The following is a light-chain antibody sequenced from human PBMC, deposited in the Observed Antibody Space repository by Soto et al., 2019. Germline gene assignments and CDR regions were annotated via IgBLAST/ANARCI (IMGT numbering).Light chain of an antibody. CDR1: QSVSSN. V-gene: IGKV3-15*01. Sequence: EIVMTQSPATLSVSPGERATRACRASQSVSSNLAWYQQKPGQAPRLLIYGASTRATGIPARFSGSGSGTEFTLTISSLLSEDFAVYYCQQYNNWPPGTFGGGTKVEIK. J-gene: IGKJ4*01. CDR2: GAS. CDR3: QQYNNWPPGT.